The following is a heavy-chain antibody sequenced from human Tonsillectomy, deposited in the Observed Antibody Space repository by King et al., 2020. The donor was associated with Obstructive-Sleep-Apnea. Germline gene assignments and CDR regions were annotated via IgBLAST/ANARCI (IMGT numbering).Heavy chain of an antibody. J-gene: IGHJ4*02. V-gene: IGHV4-59*01. Sequence: VQLQESGPGLVKPSETLSLTCTVSGGSITSYYWSWIRQPPGKGLELIGYIYYTGNANYNPSLKSRVTLSVATSKNPFSLRLSSVTAADTAVFYGAREWLGVDYWGQGTLVTVSS. CDR2: IYYTGNA. D-gene: IGHD6-19*01. CDR1: GGSITSYY. CDR3: AREWLGVDY.